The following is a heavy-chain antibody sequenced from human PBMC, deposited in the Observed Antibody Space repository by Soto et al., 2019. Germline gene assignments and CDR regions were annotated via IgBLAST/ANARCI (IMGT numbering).Heavy chain of an antibody. CDR3: ARDLDHSSSSSFDY. Sequence: QVQLVESGGGVVQPGRSLRLSCAASGFTFSSYGMHWVRQAPGKGLEWVAGIWCDGSNKYYADSVKGRFTISRDNSKNTLYLQMNSLRAEDTAVYYCARDLDHSSSSSFDYWGQGTLVTVSS. CDR1: GFTFSSYG. J-gene: IGHJ4*02. D-gene: IGHD6-6*01. V-gene: IGHV3-33*01. CDR2: IWCDGSNK.